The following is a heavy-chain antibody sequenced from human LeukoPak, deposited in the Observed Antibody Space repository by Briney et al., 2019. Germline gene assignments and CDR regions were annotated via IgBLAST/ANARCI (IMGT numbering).Heavy chain of an antibody. D-gene: IGHD5-24*01. CDR2: ISYDGSNK. J-gene: IGHJ6*02. Sequence: GGSLRLSCAASGFTFSSYAMHWVCQAPGKGLEWVAVISYDGSNKYYADSVKGRFTISRDNSKNTLYLQMNSLRAEDTAVYYCARDRRDGQMKNGMDVWGQGTTVTVSS. CDR1: GFTFSSYA. CDR3: ARDRRDGQMKNGMDV. V-gene: IGHV3-30-3*01.